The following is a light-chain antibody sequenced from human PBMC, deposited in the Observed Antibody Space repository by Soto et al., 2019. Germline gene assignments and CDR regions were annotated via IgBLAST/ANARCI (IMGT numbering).Light chain of an antibody. J-gene: IGKJ4*01. V-gene: IGKV1-39*01. Sequence: DIQMTQSPSSLSASVGDRVTITCRASQRISPYLNWYQQKPGEAPNLLIYAASSLQSGVPSRFSASGSGTDFTLTISSLQPEDFATYYCQQSYSTPLTFGGGTKVEIK. CDR2: AAS. CDR1: QRISPY. CDR3: QQSYSTPLT.